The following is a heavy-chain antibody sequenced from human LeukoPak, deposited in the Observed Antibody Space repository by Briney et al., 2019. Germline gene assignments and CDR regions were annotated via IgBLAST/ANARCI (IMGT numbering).Heavy chain of an antibody. D-gene: IGHD2-15*01. CDR3: ARVVVVVAATYAQYYYYYMDV. CDR2: INHSGST. CDR1: GGSFSGYY. Sequence: SETLSLTCAVYGGSFSGYYWSWIRQPPGKGLEWIGEINHSGSTNYNPSLKSRVTISVDTSKNQFSLKLSSVTAADTAVYYCARVVVVVAATYAQYYYYYMDVWGKGTTVTVSS. V-gene: IGHV4-34*01. J-gene: IGHJ6*03.